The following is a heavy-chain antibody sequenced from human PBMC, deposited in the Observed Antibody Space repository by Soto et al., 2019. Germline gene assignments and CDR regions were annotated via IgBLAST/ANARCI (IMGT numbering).Heavy chain of an antibody. V-gene: IGHV3-53*01. J-gene: IGHJ4*02. D-gene: IGHD6-6*01. CDR3: APRPGGGGY. CDR1: GFTVSNNY. Sequence: EVQLVESGGGLIQPGGSLRLSCAVSGFTVSNNYMSWVRQAPGKGLEGVSVIYSGGYTAYGDSVKGRFTISRDNSKNTHYLQKISPGAAGPAVYFGAPRPGGGGYWGQGTLVTVSS. CDR2: IYSGGYT.